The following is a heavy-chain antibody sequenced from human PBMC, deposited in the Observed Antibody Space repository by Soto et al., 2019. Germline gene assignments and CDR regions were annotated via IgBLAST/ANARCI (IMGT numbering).Heavy chain of an antibody. CDR2: INHSGST. V-gene: IGHV4-34*01. CDR1: GGSFSGYY. Sequence: SETLSLTCAVYGGSFSGYYWSWIRQPPGKGLEWIGEINHSGSTNYNPSLKSRVTISVDTSKNQFSLKLSSVTAADTAVYYCARADGFGVVTPSMYYWGQGTLVTVSS. D-gene: IGHD3-3*01. J-gene: IGHJ4*02. CDR3: ARADGFGVVTPSMYY.